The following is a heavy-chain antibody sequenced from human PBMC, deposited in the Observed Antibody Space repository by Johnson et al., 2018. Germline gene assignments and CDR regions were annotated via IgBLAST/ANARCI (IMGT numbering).Heavy chain of an antibody. Sequence: QVQLQESGGGVVRPGRSLRLSCVASGFSFSIYAVHWVRQAPGKGLAWVAFILYVGGNKYYADSVKGRFTISRDNSRNTLYLPMNSLKAEDTAVYSCATGTEGCDIWCQGTLVTVSS. J-gene: IGHJ3*02. D-gene: IGHD3/OR15-3a*01. CDR2: ILYVGGNK. CDR3: ATGTEGCDI. CDR1: GFSFSIYA. V-gene: IGHV3-30*04.